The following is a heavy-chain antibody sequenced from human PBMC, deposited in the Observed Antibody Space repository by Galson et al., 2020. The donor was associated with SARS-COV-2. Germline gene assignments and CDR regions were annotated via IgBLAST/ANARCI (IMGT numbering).Heavy chain of an antibody. CDR2: ISSSRSTI. CDR3: ARAGGHYMDV. CDR1: GFTFSSYS. Sequence: GGSLRLSCAASGFTFSSYSMNWVRQAPGTGLEWVSYISSSRSTIYYADSVKGRFTISRDNAKNSLYLQMNSLRAEDTAVYYCARAGGHYMDVWGKGTTVTVSS. J-gene: IGHJ6*03. V-gene: IGHV3-48*04. D-gene: IGHD3-10*01.